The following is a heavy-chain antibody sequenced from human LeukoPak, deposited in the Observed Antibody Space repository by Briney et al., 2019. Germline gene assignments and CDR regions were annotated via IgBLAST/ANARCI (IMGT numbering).Heavy chain of an antibody. V-gene: IGHV3-53*01. CDR2: IYSGGSR. CDR3: ARSAAASSLYFDY. Sequence: PGGSLRLSCAASGFTVSSNYMSWVRQAPGKGLEWVSVIYSGGSRYYADAVKGRFTISRDNSKNTLYLQINSLRAEDTAVYYCARSAAASSLYFDYWGQGTLVTVSS. J-gene: IGHJ4*02. D-gene: IGHD6-13*01. CDR1: GFTVSSNY.